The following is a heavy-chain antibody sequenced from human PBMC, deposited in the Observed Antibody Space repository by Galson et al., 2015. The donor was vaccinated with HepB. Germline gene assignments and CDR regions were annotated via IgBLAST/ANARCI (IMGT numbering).Heavy chain of an antibody. CDR2: IKSKTDGGTT. CDR1: GFTFSNAW. CDR3: TTGSETSDDAFDI. V-gene: IGHV3-15*01. Sequence: SLRLSCAASGFTFSNAWMSWVRQAPGKGLEWVGRIKSKTDGGTTDYAAPVKGRFTISRDDSKNTLYLQMNSLKTEDTAVYYCTTGSETSDDAFDIWGQGTMVTVSS. J-gene: IGHJ3*02.